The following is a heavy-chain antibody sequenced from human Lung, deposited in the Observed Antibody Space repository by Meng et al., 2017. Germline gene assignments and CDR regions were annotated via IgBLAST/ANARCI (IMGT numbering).Heavy chain of an antibody. J-gene: IGHJ1*01. CDR3: TNDRLNH. Sequence: VQLVASGGGLCPAGGSLSLSCAASGFTFTDHWMHWVRQGPGKGLVWVSRINRDGTKPTYADSVKGRFTISRDNAKNTLYLQMNNLRAEDTAFYYCTNDRLNHWGQGALVTVSS. CDR2: INRDGTKP. D-gene: IGHD1-1*01. V-gene: IGHV3-74*01. CDR1: GFTFTDHW.